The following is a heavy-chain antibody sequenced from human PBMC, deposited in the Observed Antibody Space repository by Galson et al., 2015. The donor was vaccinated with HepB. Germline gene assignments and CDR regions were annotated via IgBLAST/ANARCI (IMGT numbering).Heavy chain of an antibody. CDR2: INPNSGGT. Sequence: SVKVSCKASGYTFTGYYMHWVRQAPGQGLEWMGWINPNSGGTNYAQKLQGRVTMATDTSTSAAYMELRSLRSDDTAVYYCARGVRGIAAYDYWGQGTLVTVSA. D-gene: IGHD6-13*01. CDR1: GYTFTGYY. J-gene: IGHJ4*02. CDR3: ARGVRGIAAYDY. V-gene: IGHV1-2*02.